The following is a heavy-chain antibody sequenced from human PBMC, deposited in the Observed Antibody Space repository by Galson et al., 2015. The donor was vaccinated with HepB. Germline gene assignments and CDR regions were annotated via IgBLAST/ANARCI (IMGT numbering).Heavy chain of an antibody. CDR3: ARDIVLLWFGELRGDAFDI. CDR2: INAGNGNT. D-gene: IGHD3-10*01. Sequence: SVKVSCKASGYTFTSFAMHWVRQAPGQRLGWMGWINAGNGNTKYSQKFQGRVTITRDTSASTAYMELSSLRSEDTAVYYCARDIVLLWFGELRGDAFDIWGQGTMVTVSS. J-gene: IGHJ3*02. V-gene: IGHV1-3*01. CDR1: GYTFTSFA.